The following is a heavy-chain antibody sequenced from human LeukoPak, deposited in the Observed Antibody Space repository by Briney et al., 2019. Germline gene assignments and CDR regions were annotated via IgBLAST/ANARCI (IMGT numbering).Heavy chain of an antibody. J-gene: IGHJ6*02. CDR2: INPSGGTT. D-gene: IGHD2-2*01. Sequence: ASVKVSCKASGYTFTNFYMHWVRQAPGQGPEWMGLINPSGGTTTYAQKFQGRVTMTRDTSTSTFYMDLSSLKSGDTAVYYCAAGVVVPADTYYYYGMDVWGQGTTVTVSS. CDR1: GYTFTNFY. V-gene: IGHV1-46*01. CDR3: AAGVVVPADTYYYYGMDV.